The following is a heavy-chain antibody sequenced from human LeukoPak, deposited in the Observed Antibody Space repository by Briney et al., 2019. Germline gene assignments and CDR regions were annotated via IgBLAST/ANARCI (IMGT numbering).Heavy chain of an antibody. Sequence: PSETLSPTCTVSGGSISNYYWSWIRQPPGKGLEWIGYIYYSGSTNYNPSLKSRVTISVDTSKNQFSLKLSSVTAADTAVYYCAGGPYQLLYWFDPWGQGTLVTVSS. CDR3: AGGPYQLLYWFDP. D-gene: IGHD2-2*01. V-gene: IGHV4-59*01. CDR2: IYYSGST. J-gene: IGHJ5*02. CDR1: GGSISNYY.